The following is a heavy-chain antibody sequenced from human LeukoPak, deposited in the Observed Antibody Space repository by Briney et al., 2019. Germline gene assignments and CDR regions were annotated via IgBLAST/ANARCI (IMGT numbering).Heavy chain of an antibody. Sequence: SGTLSLTCTVSGGSISRYYWSWIRQPPGKGLEWIGYMYYSGSTNYNPSLKSRVTISADTSKNQFSLKLSSVTAADTAVYYCARHIYSYAFFDYWGQGTLVTVSS. CDR1: GGSISRYY. D-gene: IGHD5-18*01. CDR2: MYYSGST. J-gene: IGHJ4*02. CDR3: ARHIYSYAFFDY. V-gene: IGHV4-59*08.